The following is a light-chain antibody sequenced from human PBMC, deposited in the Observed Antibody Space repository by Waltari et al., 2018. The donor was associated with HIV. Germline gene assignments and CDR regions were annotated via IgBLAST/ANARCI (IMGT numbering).Light chain of an antibody. CDR1: SSDVEGYNS. V-gene: IGLV2-8*01. J-gene: IGLJ2*01. CDR3: SSHAGSNLFVV. CDR2: EVN. Sequence: QSALTQPPSASGSPGQSVTISCTGTSSDVEGYNSVSWYQQLPGKAPKLMIFEVNKRPSGVPDRFSCSQSGNTASLTVSGLQPEDEADYYCSSHAGSNLFVVFGGGTKLTVL.